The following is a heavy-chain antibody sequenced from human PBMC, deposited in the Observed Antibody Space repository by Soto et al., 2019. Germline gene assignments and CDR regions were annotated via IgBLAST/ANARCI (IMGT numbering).Heavy chain of an antibody. Sequence: SQTLSLTCHISGDSVSSDSTAWNWIRQSPSRGLEWLGRTYYKSKWFYNYAVSVRSRIAIKSDTSKNQFSLKLSSVTAADTAIYYCAGGRDDYNGWYFDLWGRGTLVTVSS. CDR3: AGGRDDYNGWYFDL. CDR1: GDSVSSDSTA. D-gene: IGHD4-4*01. J-gene: IGHJ2*01. CDR2: TYYKSKWFY. V-gene: IGHV6-1*01.